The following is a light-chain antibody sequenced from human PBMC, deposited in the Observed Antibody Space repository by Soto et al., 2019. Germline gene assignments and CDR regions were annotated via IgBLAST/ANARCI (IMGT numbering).Light chain of an antibody. V-gene: IGKV1-5*03. CDR3: QQYDNYWT. CDR1: QSISSW. CDR2: KAS. Sequence: DIQMTQSPSTLSASVGDRVTITCRASQSISSWLAWYQQKPGKAPKLLIYKASSLESGVPSRFSGSGFGAEFTLTISGLQPEDAATYYCQQYDNYWTFGQGTKV. J-gene: IGKJ1*01.